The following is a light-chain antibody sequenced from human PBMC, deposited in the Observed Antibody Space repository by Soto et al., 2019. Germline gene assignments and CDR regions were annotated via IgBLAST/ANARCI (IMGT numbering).Light chain of an antibody. CDR1: QSVRSK. CDR2: GAS. V-gene: IGKV3-15*01. Sequence: EVVMTQSPDTLPVSPGETVTLSCRASQSVRSKLAWYQQKPGQAPRLFIYGASTRATGIPARFSGSGSGTEFTLTISSLQSEDFAIYYCQQYNNWPPITFGQGTRLEIK. CDR3: QQYNNWPPIT. J-gene: IGKJ5*01.